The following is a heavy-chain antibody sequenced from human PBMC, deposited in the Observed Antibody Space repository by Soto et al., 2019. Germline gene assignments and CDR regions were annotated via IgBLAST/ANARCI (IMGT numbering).Heavy chain of an antibody. CDR1: GGLFSSFA. J-gene: IGHJ4*02. CDR3: WRSEGPYVRFNHF. D-gene: IGHD3-10*01. CDR2: IIPVFGTT. V-gene: IGHV1-69*13. Sequence: GASVKVSCKDSGGLFSSFAVSWVRQAPGQGLEWMGGIIPVFGTTNYAQKFQGRVTITAGESTDTAYMELSSLTSDDTAMYYCWRSEGPYVRFNHFWGQGTQVTVSS.